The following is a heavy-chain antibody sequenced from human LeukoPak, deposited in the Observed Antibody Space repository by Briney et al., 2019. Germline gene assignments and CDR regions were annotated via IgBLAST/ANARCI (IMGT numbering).Heavy chain of an antibody. CDR3: ARNYDYVWGSYRAFDY. J-gene: IGHJ4*02. CDR2: ISSSSSYI. D-gene: IGHD3-16*02. Sequence: PGGSLRLSCAASGFTFSSYSMNWVRQAPGKGLEWVSSISSSSSYIYYADSVKGRFTISRDNAKNSLYLQMNSLRAEDTAVYYCARNYDYVWGSYRAFDYWGQGTLVTVSS. CDR1: GFTFSSYS. V-gene: IGHV3-21*01.